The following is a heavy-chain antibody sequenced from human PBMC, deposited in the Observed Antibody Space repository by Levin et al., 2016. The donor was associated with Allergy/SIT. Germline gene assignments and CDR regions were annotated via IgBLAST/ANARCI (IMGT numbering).Heavy chain of an antibody. CDR2: IGSDSTHT. Sequence: GGSLRLSCAASGFTLSDYYLSWIRQAPGKGPEWVAYIGSDSTHTNYADSVRGRFTISRDNAKNSLFLQMNSLRAEDTAVYYCARSSGDGDYAGDFEYWGQGTLVTVSS. CDR1: GFTLSDYY. D-gene: IGHD4-17*01. CDR3: ARSSGDGDYAGDFEY. V-gene: IGHV3-11*03. J-gene: IGHJ4*02.